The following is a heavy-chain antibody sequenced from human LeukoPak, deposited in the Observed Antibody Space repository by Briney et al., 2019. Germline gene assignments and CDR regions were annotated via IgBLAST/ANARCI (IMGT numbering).Heavy chain of an antibody. CDR2: INTNTGNP. Sequence: ASVKVSCKASGYTFTSYAMNWVRQAPGQGLEWMGWINTNTGNPTYAQGFTGRFVFSLDTSVSTAYLQISSLKAEDTAVYYCARDYDMGAYYYYGMDVWGQGTAVTVSS. CDR1: GYTFTSYA. J-gene: IGHJ6*02. D-gene: IGHD3-9*01. CDR3: ARDYDMGAYYYYGMDV. V-gene: IGHV7-4-1*02.